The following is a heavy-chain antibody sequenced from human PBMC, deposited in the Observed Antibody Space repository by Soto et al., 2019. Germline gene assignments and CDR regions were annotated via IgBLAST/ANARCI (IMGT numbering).Heavy chain of an antibody. CDR2: IWYDGSNK. CDR3: ASPHPGTLKYSSSSAYYYYGMDV. CDR1: GFTFSSYG. D-gene: IGHD6-6*01. J-gene: IGHJ6*02. V-gene: IGHV3-33*01. Sequence: PGGSLRLSCAASGFTFSSYGMHWVRQAPGKGLEWVAVIWYDGSNKYYADSVKGRFTISRDNSKNTLYLQMNSLRAEDTAVYYCASPHPGTLKYSSSSAYYYYGMDVWGQGTTVTVSS.